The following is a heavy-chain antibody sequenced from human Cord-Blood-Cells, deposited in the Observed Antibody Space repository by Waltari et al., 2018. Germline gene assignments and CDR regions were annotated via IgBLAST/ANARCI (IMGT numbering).Heavy chain of an antibody. V-gene: IGHV4-30-2*01. D-gene: IGHD2-8*01. CDR1: GGSISSGGYS. CDR3: ARGQALIVDAFDI. J-gene: IGHJ3*02. CDR2: IYHSRST. Sequence: QLQLQESGSGLVKPSQTLSLTCAVSGGSISSGGYSWSWIRQPPGKGLEWIGYIYHSRSTYYNHALKSRDTISVDRSKNQFSLKLSSVPAADTAVYYCARGQALIVDAFDIWGQGTMVTVSS.